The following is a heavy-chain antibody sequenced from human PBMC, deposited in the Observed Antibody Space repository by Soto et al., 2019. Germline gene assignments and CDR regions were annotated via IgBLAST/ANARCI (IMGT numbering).Heavy chain of an antibody. V-gene: IGHV3-23*01. Sequence: EVQLLESGGGLVQPGGSLRLSCAASGFTISTYAMSWVRQAPGKGLEWVSGISGSGHITYYADSVKGRFTISRDISKNTLYLQMSSLRAEDTAVYHCAKSLRTTVTTGFWFDPWGQGTLVIVSS. J-gene: IGHJ5*02. CDR3: AKSLRTTVTTGFWFDP. D-gene: IGHD4-17*01. CDR1: GFTISTYA. CDR2: ISGSGHIT.